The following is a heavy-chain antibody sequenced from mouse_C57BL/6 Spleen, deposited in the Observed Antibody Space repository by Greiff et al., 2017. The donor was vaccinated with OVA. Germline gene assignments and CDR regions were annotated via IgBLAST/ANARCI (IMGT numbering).Heavy chain of an antibody. CDR2: FHPYNDDT. CDR3: ARGYSNYPYFDV. Sequence: QVQLKESGAELVKPGASVKMSCKASGYTFTTYPIEWMKQNHGKSLEWIGNFHPYNDDTKYNEKFKGKATLTVEKSSSTVYLELSRLTSDDSAVYYCARGYSNYPYFDVWGTGTTVTVSS. D-gene: IGHD2-5*01. J-gene: IGHJ1*03. CDR1: GYTFTTYP. V-gene: IGHV1-47*01.